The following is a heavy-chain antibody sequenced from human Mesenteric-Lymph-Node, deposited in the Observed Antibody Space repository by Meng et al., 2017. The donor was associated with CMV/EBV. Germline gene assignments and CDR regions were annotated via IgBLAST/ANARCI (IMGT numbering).Heavy chain of an antibody. J-gene: IGHJ4*02. V-gene: IGHV3-23*01. CDR3: VRESREAFWAFFDH. D-gene: IGHD3-3*01. CDR1: GFTLTNYA. Sequence: GGSLRLSCTATGFTLTNYAMTWVRQAPGKGLEWVSTISGSGHSTYYADSVKDRFTFSRDNSKNMLYLQMNSLRAGDTAIYYCVRESREAFWAFFDHWGQGARVTVSS. CDR2: ISGSGHST.